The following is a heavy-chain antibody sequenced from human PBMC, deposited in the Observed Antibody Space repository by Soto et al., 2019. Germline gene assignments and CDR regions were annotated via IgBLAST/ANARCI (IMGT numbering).Heavy chain of an antibody. CDR3: ANDAVRTAGYDILTGY. V-gene: IGHV3-23*01. CDR1: GFTFSSYA. CDR2: ISGSGGST. Sequence: GGSLRLSCAASGFTFSSYAMSWVRQAPGKGLEWVSAISGSGGSTYYADSVKGRFTISRDNSKNTLYLQMNSLRAEDTAVYYCANDAVRTAGYDILTGYWGQGTLVTVSS. D-gene: IGHD3-9*01. J-gene: IGHJ4*02.